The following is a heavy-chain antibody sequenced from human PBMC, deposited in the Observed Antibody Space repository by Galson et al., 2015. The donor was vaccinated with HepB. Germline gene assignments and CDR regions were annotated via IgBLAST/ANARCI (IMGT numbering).Heavy chain of an antibody. V-gene: IGHV3-30*18. D-gene: IGHD1-26*01. CDR3: AKDSGESGSYYEENYYFDY. Sequence: SLRLSCAASGFTFSSYGMHWVRQAPGKGLEWVAVISYDGSNKYYADSVKGRFTISRDNSKNTLYLQMNSLRAEDTAVYYCAKDSGESGSYYEENYYFDYWGQGTLVTVSS. CDR2: ISYDGSNK. CDR1: GFTFSSYG. J-gene: IGHJ4*02.